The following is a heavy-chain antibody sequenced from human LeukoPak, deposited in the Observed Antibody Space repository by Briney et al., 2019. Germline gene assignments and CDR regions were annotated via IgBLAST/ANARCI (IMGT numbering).Heavy chain of an antibody. D-gene: IGHD4-23*01. CDR3: ARGRPHGNDY. Sequence: GGSLRLSCTASGFTFSGYSMNWIRQAPGKGLVWVSRIASDGSSTTYADSVKGRFSISRDNAKNTLYLQMNSLRVEDTAVYYCARGRPHGNDYWGQGTLVTVSS. CDR2: IASDGSST. CDR1: GFTFSGYS. J-gene: IGHJ4*02. V-gene: IGHV3-74*01.